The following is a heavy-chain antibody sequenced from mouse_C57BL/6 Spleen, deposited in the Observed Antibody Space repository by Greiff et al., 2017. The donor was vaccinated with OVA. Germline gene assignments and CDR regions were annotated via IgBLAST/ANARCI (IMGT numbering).Heavy chain of an antibody. V-gene: IGHV1-61*01. CDR1: GYTFTSYW. CDR2: IYPSDSET. J-gene: IGHJ4*01. CDR3: ARTATVVEGYAMDY. Sequence: QVQLKQPGAELVRPGSSVKLSCKASGYTFTSYWMDWVKQRPGQGLEWIGNIYPSDSETHYNQKFKDKATLTVDKSSSTAYMQLSSLTSEDSAVYYCARTATVVEGYAMDYWGQGTSVTVSS. D-gene: IGHD1-1*01.